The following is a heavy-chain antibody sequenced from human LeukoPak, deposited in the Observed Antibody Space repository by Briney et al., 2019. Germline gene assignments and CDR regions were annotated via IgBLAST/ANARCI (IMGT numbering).Heavy chain of an antibody. D-gene: IGHD3-10*01. CDR3: ARDPVTYYSASVTYYTHYYGMTV. V-gene: IGHV3-33*08. CDR2: IHHDASNQ. J-gene: IGHJ6*02. Sequence: GGSLRVSCAASGFTFSSYAMHWVRQAPGKGLEWVSVIHHDASNQYYRDSVKGRFTISRDNSKNTLSLLMNSLRAEDTAIYYCARDPVTYYSASVTYYTHYYGMTVWGQGTTVTVSS. CDR1: GFTFSSYA.